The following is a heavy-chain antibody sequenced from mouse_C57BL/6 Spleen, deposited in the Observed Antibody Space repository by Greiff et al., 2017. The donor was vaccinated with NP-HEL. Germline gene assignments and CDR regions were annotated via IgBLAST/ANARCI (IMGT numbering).Heavy chain of an antibody. CDR1: GYTFTSYW. Sequence: QVQLQQSGAELVMPGASVKLSCKASGYTFTSYWMHWVKQRPGQGLEWIGEIDPSDSYTNYNQKFKGKSTLTVDKSSSTAYMQLSSLTSEDSAVYYCARVGLFYAMDYWGQGTSVTVSS. CDR2: IDPSDSYT. V-gene: IGHV1-69*01. J-gene: IGHJ4*01. CDR3: ARVGLFYAMDY.